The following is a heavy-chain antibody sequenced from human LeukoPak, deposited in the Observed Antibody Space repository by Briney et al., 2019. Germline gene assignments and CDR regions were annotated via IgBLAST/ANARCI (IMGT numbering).Heavy chain of an antibody. V-gene: IGHV1-69*13. CDR1: GGTFSNYA. D-gene: IGHD3-22*01. CDR3: ARGPRITMIVDVPPYYFDY. Sequence: SVKVSCKASGGTFSNYAISWVRQAPGQGLEWMGGIIPIFGTANYAQKFQGRVTITADESTSTAYMELSSLRSEDTAVYYCARGPRITMIVDVPPYYFDYWGQGTLVTVSS. CDR2: IIPIFGTA. J-gene: IGHJ4*02.